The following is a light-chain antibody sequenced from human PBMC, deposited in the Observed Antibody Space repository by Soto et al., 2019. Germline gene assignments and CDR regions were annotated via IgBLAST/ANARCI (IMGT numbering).Light chain of an antibody. J-gene: IGLJ2*01. CDR1: SSDVGGYNY. V-gene: IGLV2-14*01. CDR2: EVS. Sequence: QSALTQPASVSGSPGQSITISCTGTSSDVGGYNYVSWYQQHPGKAPKLMIYEVSNRPSGVSNRFSGSKSGNTASLTISGRQAEDEADDYCSSYTSSSTLEVFGGGTKLTVL. CDR3: SSYTSSSTLEV.